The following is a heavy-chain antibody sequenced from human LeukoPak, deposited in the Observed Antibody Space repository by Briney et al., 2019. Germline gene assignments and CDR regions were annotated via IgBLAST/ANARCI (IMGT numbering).Heavy chain of an antibody. CDR1: GYSISSGYY. D-gene: IGHD3-22*01. Sequence: SETLSLTCTVSGYSISSGYYWGWIRQPPGKGLEWIGSIYHSGSTYYNPSLKSRVTISVDTSKNQFSLQLSSVTAADTAVYYCASGYYYYDYWGQGTLVTVSS. CDR3: ASGYYYYDY. CDR2: IYHSGST. V-gene: IGHV4-38-2*02. J-gene: IGHJ4*02.